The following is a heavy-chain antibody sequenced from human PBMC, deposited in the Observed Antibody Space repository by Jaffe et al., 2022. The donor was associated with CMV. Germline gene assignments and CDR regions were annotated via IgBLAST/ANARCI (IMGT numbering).Heavy chain of an antibody. V-gene: IGHV3-23*01. CDR1: GFTFSSYA. D-gene: IGHD1-26*01. CDR3: AKESGTWELLGIDAFDI. J-gene: IGHJ3*02. Sequence: EVQLLESGGGLVQPGGSLRLSCAASGFTFSSYAMSWVRQAPGKGLEWVSAISGSGGSTYYADSVKGRFTISRDNSKNTLYLQMNSLRAEDTAVYYCAKESGTWELLGIDAFDIWGQGTMVTVSS. CDR2: ISGSGGST.